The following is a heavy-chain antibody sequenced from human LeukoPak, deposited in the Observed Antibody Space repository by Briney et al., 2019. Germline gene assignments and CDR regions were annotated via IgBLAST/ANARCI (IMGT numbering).Heavy chain of an antibody. Sequence: PGGSLRLSCAASGFTFSSYAMHWVRQAPGKGLEWVAVISYDGSNKYYADSVKGRFTISRDNSKNTLYLQMNSLRAEDTAVYYCAIAPRYTSHCIDWGQGTLVTVSS. J-gene: IGHJ4*02. CDR1: GFTFSSYA. CDR2: ISYDGSNK. D-gene: IGHD6-13*01. CDR3: AIAPRYTSHCID. V-gene: IGHV3-30-3*01.